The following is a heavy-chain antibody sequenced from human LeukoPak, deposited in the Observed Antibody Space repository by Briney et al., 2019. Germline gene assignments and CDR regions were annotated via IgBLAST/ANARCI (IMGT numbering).Heavy chain of an antibody. CDR3: ARQPGAGWFDP. Sequence: GESLKISCKGSGYSFTSYWISWVRQMPGKGLEWMAIINPGDSDTRYSPSFQGQVTISADKSISTVYLQWGSLKASDTAVYYCARQPGAGWFDPWGQGTLVTVSS. V-gene: IGHV5-51*01. J-gene: IGHJ5*02. CDR2: INPGDSDT. D-gene: IGHD3-10*01. CDR1: GYSFTSYW.